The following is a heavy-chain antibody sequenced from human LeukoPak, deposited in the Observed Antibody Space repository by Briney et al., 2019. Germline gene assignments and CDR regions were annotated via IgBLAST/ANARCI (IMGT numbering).Heavy chain of an antibody. J-gene: IGHJ4*02. V-gene: IGHV3-15*01. CDR3: TTEGQWLVRRGGDY. CDR2: IKSKTDGGST. D-gene: IGHD6-19*01. CDR1: GFTFSNAW. Sequence: GGSLRLSCAASGFTFSNAWMSWVRQAPGKGLEWVCRIKSKTDGGSTDYAARVKGRFTISRDDSKNTLYLQMNSLKTEDTAVYYCTTEGQWLVRRGGDYWGQGTLVTVSS.